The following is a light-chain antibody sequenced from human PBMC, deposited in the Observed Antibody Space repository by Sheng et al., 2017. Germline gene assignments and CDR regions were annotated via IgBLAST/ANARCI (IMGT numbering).Light chain of an antibody. CDR3: LQHYDFPWT. V-gene: IGKV1-5*01. CDR2: TSS. Sequence: DIQMTQSPSTLSASVGDRVTITCRASQSISSWLAWYQQKPGKAPKLLIFTSSNLQTGAPLRFSGSGSGTDFTLTISSLQPEDFATYYCLQHYDFPWTFGQGTRVEIK. J-gene: IGKJ1*01. CDR1: QSISSW.